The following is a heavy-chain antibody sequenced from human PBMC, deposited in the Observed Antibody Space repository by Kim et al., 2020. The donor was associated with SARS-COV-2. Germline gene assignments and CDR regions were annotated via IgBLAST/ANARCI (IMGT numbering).Heavy chain of an antibody. D-gene: IGHD3-22*01. V-gene: IGHV1-69*13. CDR3: ARDQGRYYDSSGLPVFDY. J-gene: IGHJ4*02. CDR1: GGTFSSYA. CDR2: IIPIFGTA. Sequence: SVKVSCKASGGTFSSYAISWVRQAPGQGLEWMGGIIPIFGTANYAQKFQGRVTITADESTSTAYMELSSLRSEDTAVYYCARDQGRYYDSSGLPVFDYWGQGTLVTVSS.